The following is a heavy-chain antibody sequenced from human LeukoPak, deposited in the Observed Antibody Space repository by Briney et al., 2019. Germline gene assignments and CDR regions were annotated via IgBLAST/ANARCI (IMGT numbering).Heavy chain of an antibody. V-gene: IGHV4-4*07. J-gene: IGHJ4*02. Sequence: SETLSLTCSVSDGSISGSYWGWIRQPAGKKLEWIGRIYSNGNTNYNPSLESRVTMSVDTTKNQFSLKLSSVIAADTAVYYCARDSGSGWEGYYFDSWGQGTLVTVSS. CDR2: IYSNGNT. D-gene: IGHD6-19*01. CDR1: DGSISGSY. CDR3: ARDSGSGWEGYYFDS.